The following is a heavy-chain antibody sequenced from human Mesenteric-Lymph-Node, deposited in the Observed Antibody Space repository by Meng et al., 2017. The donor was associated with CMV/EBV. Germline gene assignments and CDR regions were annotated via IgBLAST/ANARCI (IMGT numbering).Heavy chain of an antibody. J-gene: IGHJ4*02. CDR2: ISSSSSYI. CDR1: GLTFSDYS. D-gene: IGHD3-9*01. Sequence: GGSLRLSCAASGLTFSDYSLNWVRQAPGKGLEWVSSISSSSSYIYYADSVKGRFTISRDNAKNSLYLQMNSLRAEDTAVYYCARVRRYFDWVDYWGQGTLVTVSS. V-gene: IGHV3-21*01. CDR3: ARVRRYFDWVDY.